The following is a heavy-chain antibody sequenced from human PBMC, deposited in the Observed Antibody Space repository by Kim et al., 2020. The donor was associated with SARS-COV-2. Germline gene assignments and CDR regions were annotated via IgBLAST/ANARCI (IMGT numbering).Heavy chain of an antibody. J-gene: IGHJ6*02. CDR2: ISSSSSNI. V-gene: IGHV3-21*01. CDR1: GFTFSSYS. CDR3: ARISQSSSSVDYYYGMDV. D-gene: IGHD6-6*01. Sequence: GGSLRLSCAASGFTFSSYSMNWVRQAPGKGLEWVSSISSSSSNIYYADSVKGRFTISRDNAKNSLYLRMNSLRAEDTAVYYCARISQSSSSVDYYYGMDVWGQGTTVTVSS.